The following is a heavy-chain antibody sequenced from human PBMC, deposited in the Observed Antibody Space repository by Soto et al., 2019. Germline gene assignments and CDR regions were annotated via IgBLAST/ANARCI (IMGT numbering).Heavy chain of an antibody. CDR1: GGSISSHY. CDR3: SGGPFEVCGVIFGYCYGMDV. Sequence: PPETLSLTCTVYGGSISSHYWRWIRQPPGKGLEWIGYIYYSGSTNYNPSHKSRGTISVDTSKNQFSLKLSSVTAADTAVDFCSGGPFEVCGVIFGYCYGMDVWGQGTTVTVSS. V-gene: IGHV4-59*11. J-gene: IGHJ6*02. CDR2: IYYSGST. D-gene: IGHD3-10*01.